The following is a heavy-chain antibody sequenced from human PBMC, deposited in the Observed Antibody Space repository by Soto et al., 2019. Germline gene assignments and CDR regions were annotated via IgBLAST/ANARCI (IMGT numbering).Heavy chain of an antibody. CDR3: ARGVLLSYDSSGYPYYFDY. D-gene: IGHD3-22*01. J-gene: IGHJ4*02. CDR2: IWYDGSNK. CDR1: GFTFSSYG. Sequence: QVQLVESGGGVVQPGRSLRLSCAASGFTFSSYGMHWVRQAPGKGLEWVAVIWYDGSNKYYADSVKGRFTISRDNSKNTLYLQMNSLRAEDTAVYYCARGVLLSYDSSGYPYYFDYGGQGTLVTFSS. V-gene: IGHV3-33*01.